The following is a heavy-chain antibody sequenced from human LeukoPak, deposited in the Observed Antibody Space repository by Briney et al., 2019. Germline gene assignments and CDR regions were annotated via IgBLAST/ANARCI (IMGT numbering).Heavy chain of an antibody. V-gene: IGHV5-51*01. D-gene: IGHD6-13*01. J-gene: IGHJ3*02. CDR2: IYPGDSVT. CDR1: GYSLTSYW. CDR3: ARVIAAAMGAFDI. Sequence: GESLKILRKGSGYSLTSYWNGLVRQMPGKGLGWVGIIYPGDSVTRYSPSFQGQVPISADKSISTAYLQWSSLKASVTAMYYGARVIAAAMGAFDIWGQGTMVTVSS.